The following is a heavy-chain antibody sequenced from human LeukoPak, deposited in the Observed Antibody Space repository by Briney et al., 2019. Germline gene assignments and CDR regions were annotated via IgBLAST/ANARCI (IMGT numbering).Heavy chain of an antibody. CDR2: ISWNSGSI. CDR3: AKDIGGYYDFWSGFDAFDI. D-gene: IGHD3-3*01. Sequence: GGPLRLSCAASGFTFDDYAMHWVRQAPGKGLEWVSGISWNSGSIGYADSVKGRFTISRDNAKNSLYLQMNSLRAEDTALYYCAKDIGGYYDFWSGFDAFDIWGQGTMVTVSS. J-gene: IGHJ3*02. V-gene: IGHV3-9*01. CDR1: GFTFDDYA.